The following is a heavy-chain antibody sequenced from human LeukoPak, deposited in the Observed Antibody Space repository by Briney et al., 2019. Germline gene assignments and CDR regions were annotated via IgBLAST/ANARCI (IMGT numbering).Heavy chain of an antibody. Sequence: SETLSLTCAVSGGSISSGGYSWSWIRQPPGKGLEWIGYIYHSGSTYYDPSLKSRVTISVDRSKNQFSLKLSSVTAADTAVYYCARGGQWLVLHAFDIWGQGTMVTVSS. V-gene: IGHV4-30-2*01. CDR3: ARGGQWLVLHAFDI. D-gene: IGHD6-19*01. CDR1: GGSISSGGYS. J-gene: IGHJ3*02. CDR2: IYHSGST.